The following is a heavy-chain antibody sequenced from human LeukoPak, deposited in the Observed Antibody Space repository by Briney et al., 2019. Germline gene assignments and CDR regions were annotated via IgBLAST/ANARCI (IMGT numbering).Heavy chain of an antibody. CDR2: IYTSGST. D-gene: IGHD3-10*01. CDR3: ARSGRRGYDY. V-gene: IGHV4-61*02. J-gene: IGHJ4*02. CDR1: GGSISSGSYY. Sequence: SETLSLTCTVSGGSISSGSYYWSWIRQPAGKGLEWIGRIYTSGSTNYNPSLKSRVTISVDTSKNQFSLKLSSVTAADTAVYYCARSGRRGYDYWGQGTLVTVSS.